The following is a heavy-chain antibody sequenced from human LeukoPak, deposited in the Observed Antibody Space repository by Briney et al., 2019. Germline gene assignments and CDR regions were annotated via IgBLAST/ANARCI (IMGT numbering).Heavy chain of an antibody. CDR3: ARRTLFGVIKPPDY. Sequence: GGSLRLSCAASGFTFSSFAMSWVRQAPGQGLEWVSSISSTAATTYYADSVRGRFTISRDNAMNTLYLQLSSLRVEDTAVYYCARRTLFGVIKPPDYWGQGALVTVSS. D-gene: IGHD3-3*01. CDR1: GFTFSSFA. V-gene: IGHV3-23*01. J-gene: IGHJ4*02. CDR2: ISSTAATT.